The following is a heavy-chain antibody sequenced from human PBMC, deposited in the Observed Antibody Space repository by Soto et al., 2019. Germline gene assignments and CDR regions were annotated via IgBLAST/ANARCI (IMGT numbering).Heavy chain of an antibody. V-gene: IGHV1-8*01. CDR3: ATPDGGYDFCSGYFPYYYYGMDV. D-gene: IGHD3-3*01. J-gene: IGHJ6*02. CDR1: GYTFTSYD. CDR2: MNPNSGNT. Sequence: QVQLVQSGAEVKKPGASVKVSCKASGYTFTSYDINWVRQATGQGLEWMGWMNPNSGNTGYAQKFQGRVTMTRNTSISTAYMELSSLRSKDTAVYYCATPDGGYDFCSGYFPYYYYGMDVWGQGTTVTVSS.